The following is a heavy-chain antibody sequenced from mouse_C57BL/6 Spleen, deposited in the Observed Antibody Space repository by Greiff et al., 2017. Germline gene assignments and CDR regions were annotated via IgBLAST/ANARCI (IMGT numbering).Heavy chain of an antibody. CDR1: GYTFTTYP. V-gene: IGHV1-47*01. CDR3: ARPNWDVWYFDV. D-gene: IGHD4-1*01. J-gene: IGHJ1*03. CDR2: FHPYNDDT. Sequence: VQLQESGAELVKPGASVKMSCKASGYTFTTYPIEWMKQNHGKSLEWIGNFHPYNDDTKYNEKFKGKATLTVEKFSSTVYLELSRLTSDDSAVYYCARPNWDVWYFDVWGTGTTVTVSS.